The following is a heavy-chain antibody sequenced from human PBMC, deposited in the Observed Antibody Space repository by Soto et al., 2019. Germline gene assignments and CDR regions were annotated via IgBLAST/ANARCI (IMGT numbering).Heavy chain of an antibody. CDR1: GFTFSNYA. Sequence: GGSLRLSCAASGFTFSNYAMSWVRQAPGKGLEWVSAISGSGGSTYYADSVKGRFTISRDNSKNTLYLQMNSLRAEDTAVYFCISPFIDGSGSYSYYYYYGMDVWGQGTTVTVSS. CDR2: ISGSGGST. CDR3: ISPFIDGSGSYSYYYYYGMDV. J-gene: IGHJ6*02. D-gene: IGHD3-10*01. V-gene: IGHV3-23*01.